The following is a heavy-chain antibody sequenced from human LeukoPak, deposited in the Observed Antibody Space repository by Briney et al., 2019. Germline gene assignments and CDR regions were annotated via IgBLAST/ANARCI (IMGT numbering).Heavy chain of an antibody. J-gene: IGHJ4*02. D-gene: IGHD2-15*01. V-gene: IGHV1-18*01. CDR1: GYTFTSYG. Sequence: ASVKVSCKASGYTFTSYGISWVRQAPGQGLEWMGWISAYNGNTNYAQKLQGRVTMTTDTSTSTAYMELRSLRSDDTAVYYCAKPGYCSGGSYYKFDYWGQGTLVTVSS. CDR2: ISAYNGNT. CDR3: AKPGYCSGGSYYKFDY.